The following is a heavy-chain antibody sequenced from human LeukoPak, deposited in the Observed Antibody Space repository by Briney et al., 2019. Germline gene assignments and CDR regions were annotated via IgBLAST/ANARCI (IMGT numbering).Heavy chain of an antibody. D-gene: IGHD5-18*01. CDR2: ISGSGGST. V-gene: IGHV3-23*01. Sequence: TGGSLRLSCAASGFTFSSYAMSWVRQAPGKGLEWVSAISGSGGSTYYADSVRGRFTISRDNSKNTLYLQMNSLRAEDTAVYYCAKKVQLWPGGGEIDYWGQGTLVTVSS. CDR1: GFTFSSYA. J-gene: IGHJ4*02. CDR3: AKKVQLWPGGGEIDY.